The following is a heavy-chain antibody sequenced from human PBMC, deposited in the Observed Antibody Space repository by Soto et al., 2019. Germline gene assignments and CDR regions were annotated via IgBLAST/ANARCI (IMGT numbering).Heavy chain of an antibody. J-gene: IGHJ5*02. V-gene: IGHV4-59*01. CDR2: IYYSGST. D-gene: IGHD3-10*01. CDR1: CISMSSYY. CDR3: ARYGSGSSVWFDP. Sequence: SETLSLTCTILCISMSSYYCGWIPQPPGKGLEWIGYIYYSGSTIYNPSLKSRVTISVDTSKNQFSLKLSSVTAADTAVYYCARYGSGSSVWFDPWGQGTLVTVS.